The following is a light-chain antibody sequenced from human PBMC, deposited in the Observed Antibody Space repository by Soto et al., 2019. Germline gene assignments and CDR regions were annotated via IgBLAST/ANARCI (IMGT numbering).Light chain of an antibody. CDR2: GTS. J-gene: IGKJ4*01. V-gene: IGKV3-20*01. Sequence: EIVLTQSPGTLSLSPGERVTLSCRASQSISNNHLAWYQQKPGQAPRLLIHGTSNRATGIPDRFSGSGSGTDFTLTFSRMEPEDFAVYYCEYYGTSITFGGVTKVEIQ. CDR1: QSISNNH. CDR3: EYYGTSIT.